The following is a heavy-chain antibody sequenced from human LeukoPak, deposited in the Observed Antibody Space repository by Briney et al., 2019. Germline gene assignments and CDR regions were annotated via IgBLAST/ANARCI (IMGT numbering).Heavy chain of an antibody. CDR2: ISYDGSNK. CDR3: AKGRSGRYGVEFDY. Sequence: PGGSLRLSCAASGFIFSNYGMHWVRQAPGKGLEWVAVISYDGSNKYYEDSVKGRFTISRDNSKNTLYLQMNSLRAEDTAVYYCAKGRSGRYGVEFDYWGQGTLVTVSS. J-gene: IGHJ4*02. D-gene: IGHD1-26*01. CDR1: GFIFSNYG. V-gene: IGHV3-30*18.